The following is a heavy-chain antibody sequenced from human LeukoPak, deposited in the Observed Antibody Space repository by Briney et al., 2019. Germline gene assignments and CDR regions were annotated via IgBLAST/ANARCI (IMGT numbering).Heavy chain of an antibody. Sequence: ASVKVSCKASGYTFTSYGISWVRQAPGQGLEWMGWIIAYNGNTNYAQTLQGRVTMTTDTSTSTAYMPLRSVRSDDTAVYYCALIVVVPADHDDAFDIWGQGTMVTVSS. CDR1: GYTFTSYG. CDR2: IIAYNGNT. CDR3: ALIVVVPADHDDAFDI. D-gene: IGHD2-2*01. V-gene: IGHV1-18*01. J-gene: IGHJ3*02.